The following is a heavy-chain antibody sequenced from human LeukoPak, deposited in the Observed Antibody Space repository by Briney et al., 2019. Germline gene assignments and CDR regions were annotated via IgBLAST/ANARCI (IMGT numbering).Heavy chain of an antibody. V-gene: IGHV4-31*03. D-gene: IGHD6-6*01. CDR2: VYYSGST. Sequence: PSQTLSLTCTVSGGSISSGGYYWSWIRQHPGKGLEWIGYVYYSGSTYYNPSLKSRVTISVDPSENQFSLKLSSVTAADTAVYYCARDSHGYSSSSHLGYRGQGTLVTVSS. CDR3: ARDSHGYSSSSHLGY. J-gene: IGHJ4*02. CDR1: GGSISSGGYY.